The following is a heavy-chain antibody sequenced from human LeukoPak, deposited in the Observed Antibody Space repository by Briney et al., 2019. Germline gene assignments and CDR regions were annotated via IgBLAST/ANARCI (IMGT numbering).Heavy chain of an antibody. V-gene: IGHV1-24*01. Sequence: ASVKVSCKVSGYTLTELSMHWVRQAPGKGLEWMGGFDPEDGETIYAQKFQGRVTKTEDTSTDTAYMELSSLRSEDTAVYYCATEPSSIAARLDDYWGQGTLVTVSS. D-gene: IGHD6-6*01. CDR2: FDPEDGET. CDR3: ATEPSSIAARLDDY. J-gene: IGHJ4*02. CDR1: GYTLTELS.